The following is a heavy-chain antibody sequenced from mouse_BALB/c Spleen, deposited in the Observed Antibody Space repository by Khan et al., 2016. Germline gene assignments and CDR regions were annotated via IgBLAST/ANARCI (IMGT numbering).Heavy chain of an antibody. Sequence: VQLQQSGPELVKPGASVKMSCKASGYTFTSYVMHWVKQKPGQDLEWIGDINPYNDGTKYNEKFKGKATLTSDKSSNTAYMELSSLTSEDSAVYYCARDGNSPAWFAYWGQGTLGTVSA. D-gene: IGHD1-1*01. CDR1: GYTFTSYV. CDR3: ARDGNSPAWFAY. V-gene: IGHV1S136*01. CDR2: INPYNDGT. J-gene: IGHJ3*01.